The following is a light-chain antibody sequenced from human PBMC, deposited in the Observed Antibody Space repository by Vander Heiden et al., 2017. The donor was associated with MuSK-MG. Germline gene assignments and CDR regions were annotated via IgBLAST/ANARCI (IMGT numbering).Light chain of an antibody. J-gene: IGKJ4*01. CDR3: QQDGGSVS. CDR2: GAS. Sequence: EIVLTQSPGTLSLSPGERATLSCRASQSVSSSYLAWYQQKPGQAPRLLIYGASSRATGFPDRFSGSGSGTDFTLTSSRLEPEDSAVYYCQQDGGSVSFGGGTKVEIK. V-gene: IGKV3-20*01. CDR1: QSVSSSY.